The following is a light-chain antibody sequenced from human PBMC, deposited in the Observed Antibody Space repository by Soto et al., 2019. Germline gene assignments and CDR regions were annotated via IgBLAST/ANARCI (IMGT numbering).Light chain of an antibody. CDR1: SSDVGGYNY. CDR2: EVS. CDR3: ISYAGSNNPLYV. J-gene: IGLJ1*01. Sequence: QSALTQPPSASGSPGQSVTISCTGTSSDVGGYNYVSWYQQHPGKAPKLMIYEVSKRPSGVPDRFSGSKSGNTASLTVSGLQAEDEADYYCISYAGSNNPLYVFGTGTKLTVL. V-gene: IGLV2-8*01.